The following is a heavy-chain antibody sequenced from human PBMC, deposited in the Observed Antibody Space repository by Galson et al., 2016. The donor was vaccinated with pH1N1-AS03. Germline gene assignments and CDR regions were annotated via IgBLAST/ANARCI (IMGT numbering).Heavy chain of an antibody. CDR3: AKDKSPGVAATEVYCFES. Sequence: SLRLSCAASGFAFDDYAVHWVRQRPGKGLEWVAGISWSSGRMGYADFVKSRFIISRDNAKNSVYLQMSSLRAEDTAVYYCAKDKSPGVAATEVYCFESWGQGALVTVSS. D-gene: IGHD3-3*01. CDR1: GFAFDDYA. J-gene: IGHJ4*02. V-gene: IGHV3-9*01. CDR2: ISWSSGRM.